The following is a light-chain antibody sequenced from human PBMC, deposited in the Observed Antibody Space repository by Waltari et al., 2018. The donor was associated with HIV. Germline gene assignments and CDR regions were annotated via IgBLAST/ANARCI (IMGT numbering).Light chain of an antibody. Sequence: QSALTQPASVSGSPGQSITISCTGTSSDVGNYTYVSWFQQPPDKAPTLILFDVKKRPSGVSSRFSGSKAAKTASLTISGLQPEDEGDYFCTSYTSSDTWVFGGGTKVTVL. CDR3: TSYTSSDTWV. CDR1: SSDVGNYTY. CDR2: DVK. V-gene: IGLV2-14*03. J-gene: IGLJ3*02.